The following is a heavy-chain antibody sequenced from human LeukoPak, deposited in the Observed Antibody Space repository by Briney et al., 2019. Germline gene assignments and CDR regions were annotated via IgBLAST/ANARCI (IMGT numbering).Heavy chain of an antibody. V-gene: IGHV3-11*04. CDR3: ARAMTS. D-gene: IGHD4-11*01. CDR2: ISSSGTII. CDR1: GGSISSGGYY. J-gene: IGHJ4*02. Sequence: LSLTCTVSGGSISSGGYYWSWIRQAPGKGLEWVSHISSSGTIIYYADSVKGRFTISRDNAKNSLYLQMNSLRAEDTAVYYCARAMTSWGQGTLVTVSS.